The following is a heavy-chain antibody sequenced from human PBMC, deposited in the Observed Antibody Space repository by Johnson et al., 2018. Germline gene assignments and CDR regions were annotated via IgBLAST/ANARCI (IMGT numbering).Heavy chain of an antibody. Sequence: VQLQESGGGLVQPGGSLRLSCAASGFTFSTYAMSWVRQAPGKGLEWVSSISGSGDSTYYADSVKGRFTISRDNSKNTLFLQMNSLRAEDTAVYYCADPAGGYWSSGACWGAVDTWGQGTMATVSS. CDR3: ADPAGGYWSSGACWGAVDT. CDR1: GFTFSTYA. J-gene: IGHJ3*02. D-gene: IGHD2-2*01. CDR2: ISGSGDST. V-gene: IGHV3-23*01.